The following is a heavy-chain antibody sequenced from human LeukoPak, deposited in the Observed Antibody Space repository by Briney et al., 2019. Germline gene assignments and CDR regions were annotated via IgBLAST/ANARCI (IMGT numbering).Heavy chain of an antibody. D-gene: IGHD3-9*01. CDR2: IYYSGST. CDR1: GGSISSYY. Sequence: PSETLSLTCTVSGGSISSYYWSWLRQPPGKGLEWIGYIYYSGSTNYNPSLKSRVTISVKTSKNQFSLKLRSVPAADTAVYYCARVTGYTIEDYFDYWGQGTLVTVSS. CDR3: ARVTGYTIEDYFDY. V-gene: IGHV4-59*01. J-gene: IGHJ4*02.